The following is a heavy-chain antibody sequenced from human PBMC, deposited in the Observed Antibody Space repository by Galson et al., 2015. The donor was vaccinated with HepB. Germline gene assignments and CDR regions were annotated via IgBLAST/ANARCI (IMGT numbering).Heavy chain of an antibody. J-gene: IGHJ4*02. CDR1: GFTFGDFA. CDR3: AKGSSYYNFPSGTYAGPDS. CDR2: MSWNSDNI. V-gene: IGHV3-9*01. Sequence: SLRLSCAASGFTFGDFAMHWVRLLPGKGLEWVSGMSWNSDNIAYGPSVKGRFTISRDNAKNFLFLQMNSLRTEDTALYFCAKGSSYYNFPSGTYAGPDSWGPATLPPVSS. D-gene: IGHD5-24*01.